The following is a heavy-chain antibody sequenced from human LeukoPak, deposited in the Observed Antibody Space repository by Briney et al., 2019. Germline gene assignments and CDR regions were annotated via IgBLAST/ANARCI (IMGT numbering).Heavy chain of an antibody. J-gene: IGHJ6*02. V-gene: IGHV4-34*01. CDR3: ARDNPVYYYYYGMDV. D-gene: IGHD1-1*01. CDR2: INHSGST. CDR1: GGSFSGYY. Sequence: PSETLFLTCAVYGGSFSGYYWSWIRQPPGKGLEWIGDINHSGSTNYNPSLKSRVTMSVDTPKNQFSLKLSSVTAADTAVYYCARDNPVYYYYYGMDVWGQGTTVTVSS.